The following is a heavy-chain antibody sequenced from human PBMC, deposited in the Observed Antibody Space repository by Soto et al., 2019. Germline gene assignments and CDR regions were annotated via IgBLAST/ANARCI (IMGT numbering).Heavy chain of an antibody. CDR1: GDSVSSNSAA. Sequence: SQTLSLTCAISGDSVSSNSAAWNWIRQSPSRGLEWLGRTYYRSKWYNDYAVSVKSRITINPDTSKNQFSLQLNSVTPEDTAVYYCARDQAAAGLEHDAFDIWGQGTMVTVSS. CDR2: TYYRSKWYN. CDR3: ARDQAAAGLEHDAFDI. D-gene: IGHD6-13*01. J-gene: IGHJ3*02. V-gene: IGHV6-1*01.